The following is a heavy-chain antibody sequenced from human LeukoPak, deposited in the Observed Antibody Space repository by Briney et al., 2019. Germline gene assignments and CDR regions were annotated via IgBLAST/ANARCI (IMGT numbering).Heavy chain of an antibody. CDR2: ISGYNGYT. J-gene: IGHJ5*02. V-gene: IGHV1-18*01. D-gene: IGHD3-22*01. CDR1: GYTFTSYG. Sequence: ASVKVSCKASGYTFTSYGISWVRQAPGQGLEWMGWISGYNGYTHYAHNLQGRVAMTTDTSTSTAYMELRSLRSDDTAVYYCARDEARYSSGYYPNWFDPWGQGTLVTVSS. CDR3: ARDEARYSSGYYPNWFDP.